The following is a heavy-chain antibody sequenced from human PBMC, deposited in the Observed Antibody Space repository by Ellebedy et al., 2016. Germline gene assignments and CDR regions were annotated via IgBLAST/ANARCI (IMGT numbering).Heavy chain of an antibody. V-gene: IGHV3-21*06. CDR1: GFTFSNYT. Sequence: GGSLRLXXAASGFTFSNYTMNWVRQAPGKGLEWVSSISRSSTYIYYADSVKGRFTISRDNSENILYLQVNSLRAEDTAVYYCARQAIGGEFDIWGRGTLVTVSS. CDR3: ARQAIGGEFDI. J-gene: IGHJ2*01. D-gene: IGHD3-16*01. CDR2: ISRSSTYI.